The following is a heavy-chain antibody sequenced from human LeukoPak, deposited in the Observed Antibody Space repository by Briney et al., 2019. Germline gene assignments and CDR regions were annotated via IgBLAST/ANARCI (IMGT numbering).Heavy chain of an antibody. D-gene: IGHD3-10*01. CDR2: INHSGST. CDR3: ARRAATWKMVRSRSSGYMDV. J-gene: IGHJ6*03. Sequence: SEALSLTCAVYGGSFSGYYWSWIRQPPGKGLEWMGEINHSGSTYYNPSLKSGGTISVDTSKNQVSLKLSSVTAADTAVYYYARRAATWKMVRSRSSGYMDVWGKGTTVTVSS. CDR1: GGSFSGYY. V-gene: IGHV4-34*01.